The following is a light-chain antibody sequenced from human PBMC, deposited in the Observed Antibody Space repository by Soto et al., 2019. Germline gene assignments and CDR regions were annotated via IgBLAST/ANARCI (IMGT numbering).Light chain of an antibody. CDR1: SSNVGAGYG. Sequence: QSVLTQSPSVSGAPGQRVTISCTGSSSNVGAGYGVHWYQHLPGTAPKLLIYDNNNRPSGVPDRFSGSKSGTSASLAITGLQAEDEADYYCQSHDTSLSVVFGGGTKVTVL. CDR2: DNN. CDR3: QSHDTSLSVV. V-gene: IGLV1-40*01. J-gene: IGLJ2*01.